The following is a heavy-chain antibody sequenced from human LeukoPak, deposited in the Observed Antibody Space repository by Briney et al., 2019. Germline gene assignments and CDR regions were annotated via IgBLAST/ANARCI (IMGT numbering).Heavy chain of an antibody. CDR3: AREEVKSFDN. CDR1: GFRFSGYW. CDR2: IKGDGSET. Sequence: GGSLSLSCAASGFRFSGYWMTWVRQAPGKGLEWVVNIKGDGSETSYVTSVRGRFTISRDSAKNSLYLQMNNLRVEDTAVYYCAREEVKSFDNWGQGTLVTVSS. V-gene: IGHV3-7*03. J-gene: IGHJ4*02.